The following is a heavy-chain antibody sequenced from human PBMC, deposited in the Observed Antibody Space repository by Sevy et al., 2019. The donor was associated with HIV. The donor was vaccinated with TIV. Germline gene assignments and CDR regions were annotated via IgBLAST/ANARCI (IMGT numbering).Heavy chain of an antibody. J-gene: IGHJ3*01. CDR2: IKPDGSQS. CDR1: GFTFEHYW. V-gene: IGHV3-7*01. CDR3: ARSGGYGWDL. D-gene: IGHD3-16*01. Sequence: GGSLRLSCAASGFTFEHYWMTWVRQAPGKGLEWVANIKPDGSQSYYVDSVKGRFTFSRDNAKNSLDLQMNGLRAEDTAVYYCARSGGYGWDLWGQGTMVTVSS.